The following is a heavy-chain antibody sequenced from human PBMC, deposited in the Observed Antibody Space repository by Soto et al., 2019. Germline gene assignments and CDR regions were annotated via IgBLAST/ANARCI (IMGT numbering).Heavy chain of an antibody. CDR2: ISGGGGGT. CDR1: GFTFNSYA. D-gene: IGHD3-9*01. V-gene: IGHV3-23*01. CDR3: AKGSHYDILTAYHAFDY. J-gene: IGHJ4*02. Sequence: PGGSLRLSCAASGFTFNSYAMNWVRQAPGKGLEWVSSISGGGGGTYYADSVKGRLTISRDNSKNTLYLQMNSLRAEDTALYYCAKGSHYDILTAYHAFDYWGTGTLVTVSS.